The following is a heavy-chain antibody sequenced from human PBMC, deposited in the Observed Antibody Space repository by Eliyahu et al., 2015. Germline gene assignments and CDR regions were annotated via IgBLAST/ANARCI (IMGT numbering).Heavy chain of an antibody. CDR1: GFXFXXXA. D-gene: IGHD3-22*01. Sequence: EVQLLESGGGLVQPGGSLRLSCAASGFXFXXXAXXXVRQAPGKGLGWVSAISGSGGSTYYADSVKGRFTISRDNSKNTLYLQMNSLRAEDTAVYYCAKDKRRDYYDSSGYYGGSANDYWGQGTLVTVSS. CDR3: AKDKRRDYYDSSGYYGGSANDY. J-gene: IGHJ4*02. V-gene: IGHV3-23*01. CDR2: ISGSGGST.